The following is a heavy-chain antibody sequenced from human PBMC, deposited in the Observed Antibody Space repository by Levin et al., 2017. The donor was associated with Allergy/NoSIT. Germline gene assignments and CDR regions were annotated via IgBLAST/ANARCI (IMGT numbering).Heavy chain of an antibody. J-gene: IGHJ4*02. CDR3: AKDAIRGSDQPYYFDY. CDR2: IINSGVGT. V-gene: IGHV3-23*01. Sequence: GESLKISCAASGFTFNNYAMSWVRQAPGKGLEWVSAIINSGVGTYYADSVKGRFTITRDNYKNTMYLQMNSLRGEDRAVYFCAKDAIRGSDQPYYFDYGRQGTLVTASS. D-gene: IGHD6-19*01. CDR1: GFTFNNYA.